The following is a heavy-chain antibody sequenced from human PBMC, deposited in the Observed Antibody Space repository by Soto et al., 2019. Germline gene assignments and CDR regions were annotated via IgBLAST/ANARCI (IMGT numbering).Heavy chain of an antibody. J-gene: IGHJ4*02. CDR2: IGPRGSTV. CDR1: GFTFSDYA. Sequence: QVQLVQSGGALVTPGGSLRLSCAASGFTFSDYAMNWIRQAPGRGQEWISYIGPRGSTVYYADSVKGRFTISRDNARKSLFLQMNILSVEDTAVYYCARGTDYYPYWGQGSLVTVSS. CDR3: ARGTDYYPY. V-gene: IGHV3-11*01.